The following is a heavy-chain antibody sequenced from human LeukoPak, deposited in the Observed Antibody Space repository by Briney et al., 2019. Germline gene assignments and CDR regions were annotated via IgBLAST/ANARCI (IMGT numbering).Heavy chain of an antibody. D-gene: IGHD3-22*01. CDR1: GFTFSAYE. J-gene: IGHJ4*02. CDR3: AREMDYFDSRPIDY. CDR2: ISSSDSTK. V-gene: IGHV3-48*03. Sequence: GGSLRLSCAASGFTFSAYEMHWVRQAPGKGLEWISYISSSDSTKYYTDSVKGRFTISRDNAKNSLYLQMNSLRAEDTAVYYCAREMDYFDSRPIDYWGQGTLVTVSS.